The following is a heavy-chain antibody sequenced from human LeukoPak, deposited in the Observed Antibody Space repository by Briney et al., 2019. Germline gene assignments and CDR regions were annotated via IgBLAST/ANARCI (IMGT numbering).Heavy chain of an antibody. J-gene: IGHJ6*02. CDR3: ASNEDRYVWGTYDYYYYYGMDV. CDR2: ISSSSSDI. D-gene: IGHD3-16*01. V-gene: IGHV3-21*01. CDR1: GFTFSSYS. Sequence: GGSLRLSCAASGFTFSSYSMNWVRQAPGKGLGWVSSISSSSSDIYYADSVKGRFTISRDNAKNSLYLQMNSLRAEDTAVYYCASNEDRYVWGTYDYYYYYGMDVWGQGTTVTVSS.